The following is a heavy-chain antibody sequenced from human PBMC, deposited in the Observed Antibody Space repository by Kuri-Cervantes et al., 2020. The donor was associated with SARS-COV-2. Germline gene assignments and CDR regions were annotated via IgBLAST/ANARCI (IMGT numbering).Heavy chain of an antibody. V-gene: IGHV3-30*02. CDR2: IRYGAVDK. CDR1: GFTFNTFG. D-gene: IGHD2-15*01. CDR3: AKDTTQYCSGGRCFGGGNTFDI. J-gene: IGHJ3*02. Sequence: GESLKISCAASGFTFNTFGMHWVRQAPGKGLEWVAFIRYGAVDKYYTDSVKGRFTVSRDNSKNTLYLQMDSLGPEDTAVYYCAKDTTQYCSGGRCFGGGNTFDIWGQGTMVTVSS.